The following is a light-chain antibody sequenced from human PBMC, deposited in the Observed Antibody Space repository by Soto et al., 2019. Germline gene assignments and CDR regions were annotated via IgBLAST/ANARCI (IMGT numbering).Light chain of an antibody. CDR2: DAS. J-gene: IGKJ4*01. Sequence: EIVLTQSPATLSLSPGERATLSCRASQSVSSYLAWYQQKPGQAPRLLIYDASNRATGIPARFSGSGSGTEFTLTISSLEPEDFAVYYCQQRSNWPLTFGGGTKV. CDR3: QQRSNWPLT. V-gene: IGKV3-11*01. CDR1: QSVSSY.